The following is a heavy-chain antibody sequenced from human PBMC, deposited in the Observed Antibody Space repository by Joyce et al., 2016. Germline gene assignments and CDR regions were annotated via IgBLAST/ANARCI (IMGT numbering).Heavy chain of an antibody. V-gene: IGHV3-72*01. CDR1: GFTFSDYY. D-gene: IGHD2-15*01. CDR3: ARWVVSKDYFDY. CDR2: IRNKANGYTA. J-gene: IGHJ4*02. Sequence: EVHLVESGGGLVQPGGSLGLSCAASGFTFSDYYMDWVRQRPGKGLEWVGRIRNKANGYTAEYAASVIGRFSISRDESNNSLYLQMNSLETEDTAVYYCARWVVSKDYFDYWGQGTLVTVSS.